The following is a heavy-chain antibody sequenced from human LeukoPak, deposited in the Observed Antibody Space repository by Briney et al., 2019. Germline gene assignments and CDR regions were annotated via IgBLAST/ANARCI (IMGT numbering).Heavy chain of an antibody. CDR2: ISSSGSTI. CDR1: GFTFSSYE. CDR3: ASYGSGSYYNPRHFDY. Sequence: PGGSLRLSCAASGFTFSSYEMNWVRQAPGKGLEWVSYISSSGSTIHYADSVKGRFTISRDNAKNSLYLQMNSLRAEDTAVYYCASYGSGSYYNPRHFDYWGQGTLVTVSS. D-gene: IGHD3-10*01. J-gene: IGHJ4*02. V-gene: IGHV3-48*03.